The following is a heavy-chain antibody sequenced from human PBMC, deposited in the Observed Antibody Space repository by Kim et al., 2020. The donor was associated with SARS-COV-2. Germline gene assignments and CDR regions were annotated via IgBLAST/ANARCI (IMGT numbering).Heavy chain of an antibody. CDR3: ARQRVSSTSCYSDY. V-gene: IGHV4-39*01. CDR2: IYYSGST. D-gene: IGHD2-2*01. CDR1: GGSISSSSYY. Sequence: SETLSLTCTVSGGSISSSSYYWGWIRQPPGKGLEWIGSIYYSGSTYYNPSLKSRVTISVDTSKNQFSLKLSSVTAADTAVYYCARQRVSSTSCYSDYWGQGTLVTVSS. J-gene: IGHJ4*02.